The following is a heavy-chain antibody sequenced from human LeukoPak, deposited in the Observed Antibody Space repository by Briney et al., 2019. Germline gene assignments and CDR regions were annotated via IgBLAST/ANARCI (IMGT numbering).Heavy chain of an antibody. J-gene: IGHJ6*03. D-gene: IGHD3-3*01. Sequence: SETLSLTCTVSGGSISSGSYYWGWIRQPPGKGLEWIGSIYYSGSTYYNPSLKSRVTISVDTSKNQFSLKLSSVTAADTAVYYCARPVNYDPRSRDYYYMDVWGKGTTVTVSS. V-gene: IGHV4-39*01. CDR3: ARPVNYDPRSRDYYYMDV. CDR1: GGSISSGSYY. CDR2: IYYSGST.